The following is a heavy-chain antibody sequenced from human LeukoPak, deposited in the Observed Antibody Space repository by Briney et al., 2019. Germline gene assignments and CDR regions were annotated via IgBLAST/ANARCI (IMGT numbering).Heavy chain of an antibody. CDR1: GYTFTSYD. CDR3: ARGPTWYSSGWMWGNWFDP. D-gene: IGHD6-19*01. CDR2: MNPNSGNT. V-gene: IGHV1-8*01. J-gene: IGHJ5*02. Sequence: ASVKVSCKASGYTFTSYDINWVRQATGQGLEWMGWMNPNSGNTGYAQKFQGRVTMTRNTSISTAYMELSSLRSEDTAVYYCARGPTWYSSGWMWGNWFDPWGQGTLVTVSS.